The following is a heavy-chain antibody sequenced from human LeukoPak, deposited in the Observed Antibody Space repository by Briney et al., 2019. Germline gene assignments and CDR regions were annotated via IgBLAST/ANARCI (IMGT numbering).Heavy chain of an antibody. D-gene: IGHD3-10*01. V-gene: IGHV3-30*02. Sequence: GGSLRLSCAASGFTFSSYGMHWVRQAPGKGLEWVAFIRYDGSNKYYADSVKGRFTISRDNSKNTLYLQMNSLRAEDTAVYYCARGVGTMVRGVNQNFDYWGQGTLVTVSS. CDR2: IRYDGSNK. CDR1: GFTFSSYG. J-gene: IGHJ4*02. CDR3: ARGVGTMVRGVNQNFDY.